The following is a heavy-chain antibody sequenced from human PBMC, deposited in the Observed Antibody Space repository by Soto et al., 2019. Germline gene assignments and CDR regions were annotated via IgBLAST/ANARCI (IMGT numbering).Heavy chain of an antibody. Sequence: SETLSLTCTVSGGSISSYYWSWIRQPPGKGLEWIGYIYYSGSTNYNPSLKSRVTISVDTSKNQFSLKLSSVTAADTAVYYCASSLDCSSTSCYAFDIRGQGTMVTVSS. V-gene: IGHV4-59*01. J-gene: IGHJ3*02. D-gene: IGHD2-2*01. CDR3: ASSLDCSSTSCYAFDI. CDR2: IYYSGST. CDR1: GGSISSYY.